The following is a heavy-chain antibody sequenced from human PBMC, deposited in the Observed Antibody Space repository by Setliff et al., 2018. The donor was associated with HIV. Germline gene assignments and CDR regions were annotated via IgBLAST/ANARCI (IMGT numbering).Heavy chain of an antibody. Sequence: ASVKVSCKISGYTLTEVSMHWVRQAPGKGLEWMGWINPNSAATNVAQKFQGRVTMTRDTSITTAYMELRSLRSDDTAVYYCARTPLRITMIVVVLGVDIWGQGTMVTVSS. CDR2: INPNSAAT. V-gene: IGHV1-2*02. J-gene: IGHJ3*02. D-gene: IGHD3-22*01. CDR1: GYTLTEVS. CDR3: ARTPLRITMIVVVLGVDI.